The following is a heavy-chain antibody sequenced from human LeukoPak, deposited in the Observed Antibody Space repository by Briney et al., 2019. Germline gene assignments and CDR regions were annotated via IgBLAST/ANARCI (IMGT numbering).Heavy chain of an antibody. D-gene: IGHD3-22*01. J-gene: IGHJ3*02. V-gene: IGHV5-51*01. CDR3: ARQYYYDSSARGAFDI. Sequence: GASLQISCQGPGYSFTSYWIGWVRQLPGKGLEGMGIIYPGDSDTKYSPSFQGQVTISADKSISTAYLQWSSLKASDTAMYYCARQYYYDSSARGAFDIWGQGTMVTVSS. CDR1: GYSFTSYW. CDR2: IYPGDSDT.